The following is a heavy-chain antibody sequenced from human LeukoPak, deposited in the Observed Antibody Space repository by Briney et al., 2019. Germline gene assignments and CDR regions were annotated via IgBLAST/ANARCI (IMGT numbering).Heavy chain of an antibody. CDR3: ARGDITMVRGVIIREAYYFDY. Sequence: SETLSLTCAVYGGSFSGYYWSWIRQPPGKGLEWIGEINHSGSTNYNPSLKSRVTISVDTSKNQFSLKLSSVTAADAAVYYCARGDITMVRGVIIREAYYFDYWGQGTLVTVSS. V-gene: IGHV4-34*01. CDR1: GGSFSGYY. J-gene: IGHJ4*02. D-gene: IGHD3-10*01. CDR2: INHSGST.